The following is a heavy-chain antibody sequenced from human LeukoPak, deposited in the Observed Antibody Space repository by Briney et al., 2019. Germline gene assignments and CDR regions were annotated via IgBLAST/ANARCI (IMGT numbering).Heavy chain of an antibody. V-gene: IGHV3-7*01. D-gene: IGHD3-3*01. CDR3: ASPTIFGVVIYY. J-gene: IGHJ4*02. CDR1: GFSFSRYW. Sequence: QTGGSLRLSCAASGFSFSRYWMSWVRQAPGKGLEWVANIKQDGSETYYVDSVKGRFTISRDNAKTSLYLQMNSLRAEDTAVYYCASPTIFGVVIYYWGQGTLVTVSS. CDR2: IKQDGSET.